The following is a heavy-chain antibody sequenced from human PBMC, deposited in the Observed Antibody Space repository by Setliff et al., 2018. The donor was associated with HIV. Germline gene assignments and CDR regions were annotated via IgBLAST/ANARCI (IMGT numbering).Heavy chain of an antibody. CDR3: CTGPLNTYGWDY. CDR1: GFMFGVDW. V-gene: IGHV3-7*01. J-gene: IGHJ4*02. CDR2: VTPDGGDK. Sequence: GGSLRLSCAASGFMFGVDWMSWVRQTPGKGLEWVASVTPDGGDKYYANSMRGRFTISRDNGKNAVYLQMNSLTAEDTALSYCCTGPLNTYGWDYWGQGTVVTVSS. D-gene: IGHD3-10*01.